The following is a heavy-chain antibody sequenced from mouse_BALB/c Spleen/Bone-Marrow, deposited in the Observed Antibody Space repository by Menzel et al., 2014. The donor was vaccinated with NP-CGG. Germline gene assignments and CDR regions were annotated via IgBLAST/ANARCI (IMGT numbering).Heavy chain of an antibody. J-gene: IGHJ4*01. D-gene: IGHD2-3*01. CDR3: ARPDDGYYAMDY. V-gene: IGHV4-1*02. Sequence: EVQLQQSGGGLVQPGGSLKLSCAASGFDFSRYWMSWVRQAPGKGLEWIGEINPDSSTINYTPSLKDKFIISRDNAKKTLYLQMSKVRSEDTALYYCARPDDGYYAMDYWGQGTSVTVSS. CDR2: INPDSSTI. CDR1: GFDFSRYW.